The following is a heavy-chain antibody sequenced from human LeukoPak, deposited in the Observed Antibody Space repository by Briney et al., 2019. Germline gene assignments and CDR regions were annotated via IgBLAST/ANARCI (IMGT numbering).Heavy chain of an antibody. CDR3: ARDCGGDCYSHYFDY. D-gene: IGHD2-21*02. Sequence: GGTLRLSCAASGFTFSSYGMSWVRQAPGKGLEWVAFIRYDGSNKYYADSLKGRFTISRDNAKNSLYLQMNSLRADDTAVYYCARDCGGDCYSHYFDYWGQGTLVTVSS. CDR2: IRYDGSNK. V-gene: IGHV3-30*02. J-gene: IGHJ4*02. CDR1: GFTFSSYG.